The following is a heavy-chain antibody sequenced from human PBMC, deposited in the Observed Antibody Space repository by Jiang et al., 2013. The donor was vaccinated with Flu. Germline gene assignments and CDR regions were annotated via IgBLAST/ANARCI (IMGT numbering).Heavy chain of an antibody. D-gene: IGHD2-15*01. CDR3: ARDVEVAGTPRDY. Sequence: GAEVKKPGASVKLSCRTSGYTFTSYQIHWVRQAPGQGPEWMGIINPSGGSTTYAQKFQGRVIMTRDKSTRTVYLELSSLRSEDTAVYYCARDVEVAGTPRDYWGQGTLITVSA. J-gene: IGHJ4*02. CDR1: GYTFTSYQ. V-gene: IGHV1-46*01. CDR2: INPSGGST.